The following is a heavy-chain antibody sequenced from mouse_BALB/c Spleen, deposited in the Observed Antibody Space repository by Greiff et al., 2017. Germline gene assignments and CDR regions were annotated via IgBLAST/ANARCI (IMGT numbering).Heavy chain of an antibody. CDR3: ARYLYYRYDEFAY. CDR1: GYTFTDYV. CDR2: IYPGSGST. V-gene: IGHV1-81*01. D-gene: IGHD2-14*01. Sequence: QVQLQQSGPELVKPGASVTMSCKASGYTFTDYVISWVKQRTGQGLEWIGEIYPGSGSTYYNEKFKGKATLTADKSSNTAYMQLSSLTSEDSAVYFCARYLYYRYDEFAYWGQGTLVTVSA. J-gene: IGHJ3*01.